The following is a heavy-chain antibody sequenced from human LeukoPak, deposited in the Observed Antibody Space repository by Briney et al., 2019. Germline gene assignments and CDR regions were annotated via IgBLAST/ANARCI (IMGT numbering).Heavy chain of an antibody. CDR2: INTNTGNP. Sequence: ASVKVSCKASGYTFTSYAMTWVRQAPGQGLEWMGWINTNTGNPTYAQGFTGRFVFSLDTSVSTAYLQISSLKTEDTAVYYCARVTPTYWEDYWGQGTLVTVSS. J-gene: IGHJ4*02. CDR3: ARVTPTYWEDY. V-gene: IGHV7-4-1*02. D-gene: IGHD2-8*02. CDR1: GYTFTSYA.